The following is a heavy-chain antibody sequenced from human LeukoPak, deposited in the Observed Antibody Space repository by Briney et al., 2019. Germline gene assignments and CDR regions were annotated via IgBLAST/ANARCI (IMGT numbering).Heavy chain of an antibody. Sequence: PSETLSLTCTVSGGSISSYYWSWIRQPAGKGLEWIGRIYTSGSTNYNPSLKSRGTMSVDTSKNQFSLKLSSVTAADTAVYYCASSPSYSRGGKGYFDYWGQGTLVTVSS. CDR1: GGSISSYY. D-gene: IGHD6-13*01. J-gene: IGHJ4*02. CDR3: ASSPSYSRGGKGYFDY. V-gene: IGHV4-4*07. CDR2: IYTSGST.